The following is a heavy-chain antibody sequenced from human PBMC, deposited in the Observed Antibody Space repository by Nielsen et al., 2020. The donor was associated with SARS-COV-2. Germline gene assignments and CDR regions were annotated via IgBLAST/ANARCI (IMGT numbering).Heavy chain of an antibody. CDR3: AKDSDRWVQFVGDAFDL. J-gene: IGHJ3*01. V-gene: IGHV3-23*01. Sequence: GESLKISCAASGFTFGSYAMTWVRQAPGKGLEWVSGISGSGDRTYYGDSVKGRFTISRDDSKNTLFLQMDGLRVEDTAMYYCAKDSDRWVQFVGDAFDLWGQGTMVTVSS. D-gene: IGHD5-24*01. CDR1: GFTFGSYA. CDR2: ISGSGDRT.